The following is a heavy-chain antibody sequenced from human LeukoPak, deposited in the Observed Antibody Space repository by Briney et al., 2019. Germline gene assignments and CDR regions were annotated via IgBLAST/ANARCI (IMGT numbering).Heavy chain of an antibody. V-gene: IGHV3-21*01. Sequence: GGSLRLSCAASGFTFNSYNMNWVRQAPGKGLEWVSSITSSSTYMYYADSVKGRFTISRDNARNSLYLQMNSLRAEDTAVYYCARGEAYCTNGVCYTTYYYYYMDVWGKGTTVTVSS. D-gene: IGHD2-8*01. J-gene: IGHJ6*03. CDR2: ITSSSTYM. CDR3: ARGEAYCTNGVCYTTYYYYYMDV. CDR1: GFTFNSYN.